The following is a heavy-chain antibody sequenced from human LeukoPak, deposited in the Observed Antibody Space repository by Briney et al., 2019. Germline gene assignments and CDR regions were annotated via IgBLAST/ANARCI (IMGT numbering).Heavy chain of an antibody. CDR1: GFTFSNYV. CDR3: ARDWQLFDY. D-gene: IGHD1-1*01. Sequence: GGSLRLSCAASGFTFSNYVMSWVRQAPGRGLEWTSTIRDSGGTTYYADSVKGRFTISRDNSKNTLYLQMNSLRAEDTAVYYCARDWQLFDYWGQGTLVTVSS. CDR2: IRDSGGTT. J-gene: IGHJ4*02. V-gene: IGHV3-23*01.